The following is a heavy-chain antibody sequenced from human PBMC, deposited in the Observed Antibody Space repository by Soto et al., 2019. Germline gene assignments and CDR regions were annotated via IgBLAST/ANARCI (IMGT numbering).Heavy chain of an antibody. V-gene: IGHV1-8*01. J-gene: IGHJ6*02. CDR1: GYTFTTYD. CDR3: ASGGEYGMDV. Sequence: QVQLVQSGAEVKKPGASLKVSCKASGYTFTTYDFNWVRQAAGQGLEWMGWMNSNSGKTGYAQNFQGRVTMTRDTSTRTAHMELSSLRSEDTAVYYCASGGEYGMDVWGQGTTVIVSS. CDR2: MNSNSGKT.